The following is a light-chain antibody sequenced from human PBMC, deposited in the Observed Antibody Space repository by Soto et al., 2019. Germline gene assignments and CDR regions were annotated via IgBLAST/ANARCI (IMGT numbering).Light chain of an antibody. CDR2: EVS. J-gene: IGLJ1*01. CDR1: SSDVGGYNY. CDR3: SSYTSSSTLDV. V-gene: IGLV2-14*01. Sequence: QSVLTQPASVSGSPGQSITISCTGTSSDVGGYNYVSWYQQHPGKAPKLMIYEVSNRPSGVSNRFSGSKSGNTASLTISGLQAEDEDDYYCSSYTSSSTLDVFGTGTKLTVL.